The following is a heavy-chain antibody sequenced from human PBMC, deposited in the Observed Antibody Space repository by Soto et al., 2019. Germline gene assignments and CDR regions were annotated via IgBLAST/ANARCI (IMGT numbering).Heavy chain of an antibody. J-gene: IGHJ3*02. Sequence: GGSLRLSCAASGFTFSSYGMHWVRQAPGKGLEWVAVIWYDGSNKYYADSVKGLFTISGDNSKNTLYLQMNSLRAEDTAVYYCARGRRINGVAARRAFDNWGQGTMVTVSS. CDR1: GFTFSSYG. V-gene: IGHV3-33*01. CDR2: IWYDGSNK. CDR3: ARGRRINGVAARRAFDN. D-gene: IGHD6-6*01.